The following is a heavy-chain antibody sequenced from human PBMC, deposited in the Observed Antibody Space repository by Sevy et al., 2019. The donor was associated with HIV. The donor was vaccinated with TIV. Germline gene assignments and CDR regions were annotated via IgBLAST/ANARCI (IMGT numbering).Heavy chain of an antibody. CDR1: GFTVSNYW. J-gene: IGHJ4*02. V-gene: IGHV3-7*03. Sequence: GGSLRLSCVASGFTVSNYWMNWVRQAPGMGLEWVAKIKEDGKVTYYVDSVKGRFTISRDNAKNSYYLQMTSLRAEDTAVYYCARDKNSAMVTPFDFWGQGTLVTVSS. CDR3: ARDKNSAMVTPFDF. CDR2: IKEDGKVT. D-gene: IGHD5-18*01.